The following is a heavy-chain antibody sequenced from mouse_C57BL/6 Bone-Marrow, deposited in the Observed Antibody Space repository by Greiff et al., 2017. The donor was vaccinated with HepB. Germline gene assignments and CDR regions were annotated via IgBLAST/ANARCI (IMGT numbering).Heavy chain of an antibody. CDR3: TRFAYYYGSSYGY. Sequence: QVQLKQSGAELVRPGASVTLSCKASGYTFTDYEMHWVKQTPVHGLEWIGAIDPETGSTAYNQKFKGKAILTADKSSSTAYMELRSLTSEDSAVYYCTRFAYYYGSSYGYWGQGTTLTVSS. CDR2: IDPETGST. J-gene: IGHJ2*01. D-gene: IGHD1-1*01. CDR1: GYTFTDYE. V-gene: IGHV1-15*01.